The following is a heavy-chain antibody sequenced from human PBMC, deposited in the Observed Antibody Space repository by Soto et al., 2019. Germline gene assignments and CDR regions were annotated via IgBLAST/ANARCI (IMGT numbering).Heavy chain of an antibody. V-gene: IGHV3-23*01. J-gene: IGHJ2*01. CDR2: ISGSGGST. CDR3: AKRTVGWYFDL. CDR1: GFTFSSYA. D-gene: IGHD4-17*01. Sequence: GGSLRLSCAAPGFTFSSYAMNWVRQAPGKGLEWVSVISGSGGSTYYADAVKGRFTISRDNSKNTLYLQMNSLRAEDTAVYYCAKRTVGWYFDLWGRGTLVTVSS.